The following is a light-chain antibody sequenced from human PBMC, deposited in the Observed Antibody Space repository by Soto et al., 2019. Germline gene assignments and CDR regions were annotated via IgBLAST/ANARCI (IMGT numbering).Light chain of an antibody. CDR2: AAS. Sequence: DIQMTQSPSSLSASVGERVSMTCRASRTISSYLNWYQQKPGKAPKLLIYAASDLHSGVPSRFSGSGSGTDFTLTITNLQPEDFATYYCQQSYNTPLTFGQGTKVEVK. J-gene: IGKJ1*01. V-gene: IGKV1-39*01. CDR1: RTISSY. CDR3: QQSYNTPLT.